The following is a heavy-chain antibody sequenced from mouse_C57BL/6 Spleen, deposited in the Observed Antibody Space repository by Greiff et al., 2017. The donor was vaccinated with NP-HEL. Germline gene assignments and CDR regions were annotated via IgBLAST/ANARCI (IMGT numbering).Heavy chain of an antibody. CDR3: ARSGLPAY. J-gene: IGHJ2*01. D-gene: IGHD3-1*01. Sequence: VQLQQSGAELVRPGASVKLSCKASGYTFTDYYINWVKQRPGQGLEWIARIYPGSGNTYYNEKFKGKATLTAEKSSSTAYMQLSSLTSEDSAVYFCARSGLPAYWGQGTTLTVSS. CDR2: IYPGSGNT. CDR1: GYTFTDYY. V-gene: IGHV1-76*01.